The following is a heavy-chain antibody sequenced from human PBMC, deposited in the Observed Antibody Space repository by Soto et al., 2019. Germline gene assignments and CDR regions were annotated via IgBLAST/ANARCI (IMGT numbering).Heavy chain of an antibody. Sequence: EVQLVESGGGLVKPGGSLRLSCAASGFTFSSYSMNWVRQAPGKGLEWVSSISSSSSYIYYADSVKGRFTISRDNATNSLYLQMNSLRAEDTAVYSCARFYGDYYFDYWGQGTMVTVSS. V-gene: IGHV3-21*01. CDR2: ISSSSSYI. CDR3: ARFYGDYYFDY. CDR1: GFTFSSYS. J-gene: IGHJ4*02. D-gene: IGHD4-17*01.